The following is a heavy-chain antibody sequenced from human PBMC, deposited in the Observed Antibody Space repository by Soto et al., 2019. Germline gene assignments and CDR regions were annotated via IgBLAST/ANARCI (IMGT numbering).Heavy chain of an antibody. D-gene: IGHD3-22*01. CDR3: ARDSYYDANYYGMDV. CDR1: GFTFSGYS. J-gene: IGHJ6*02. CDR2: ISSSSTYI. Sequence: GESLKISCAASGFTFSGYSMNWVRQAPGKGLEWVSSISSSSTYIYYADSVKGRFTISRDNAKNSLYLQMNSLRAEDTAVYYCARDSYYDANYYGMDVWGQGTTVTVSS. V-gene: IGHV3-21*01.